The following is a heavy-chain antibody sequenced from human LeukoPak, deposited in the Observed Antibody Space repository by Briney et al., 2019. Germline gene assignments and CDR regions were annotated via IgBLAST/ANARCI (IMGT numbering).Heavy chain of an antibody. J-gene: IGHJ4*02. D-gene: IGHD2/OR15-2a*01. Sequence: SETLSLTCIVSGGSISTSAYYWGWIRQPPGEGLQWIGSIYYSGNTYYNSSLKSRVTISVDTSTSQFSLRLSSVTAADTAVYYCVRGQRRTDSTYYFDYWGQGTLVTVSS. CDR2: IYYSGNT. V-gene: IGHV4-39*01. CDR1: GGSISTSAYY. CDR3: VRGQRRTDSTYYFDY.